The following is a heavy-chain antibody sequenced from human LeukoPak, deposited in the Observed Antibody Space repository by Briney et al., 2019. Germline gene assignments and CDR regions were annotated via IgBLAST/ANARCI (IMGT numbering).Heavy chain of an antibody. CDR2: ISSSSSYI. Sequence: GGSLRLSCAASGFTFSSYSMNWVRQAPGKGLEWVSSISSSSSYIYYADSVKGRFTISRDNAKNSLYLQMNSLRAEDTAVYYCARDGDYVWGSYRHFDYWGQGTLVTVSS. J-gene: IGHJ4*02. CDR1: GFTFSSYS. V-gene: IGHV3-21*01. CDR3: ARDGDYVWGSYRHFDY. D-gene: IGHD3-16*02.